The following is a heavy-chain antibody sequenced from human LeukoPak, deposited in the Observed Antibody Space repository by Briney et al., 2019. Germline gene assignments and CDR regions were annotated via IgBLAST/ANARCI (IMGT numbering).Heavy chain of an antibody. J-gene: IGHJ5*02. CDR1: GYTFTSYA. CDR3: ARFLYCSSTSCYSGTNWFDP. D-gene: IGHD2-2*01. CDR2: INTNTGNP. V-gene: IGHV7-4-1*02. Sequence: ASVKVSCKASGYTFTSYAMNWVRQAPGQGLEWMGWINTNTGNPTYAQGFTGRFVFSLDTSVSTAYLQISSLKAEDTAVYYCARFLYCSSTSCYSGTNWFDPWGQGTLVTVSS.